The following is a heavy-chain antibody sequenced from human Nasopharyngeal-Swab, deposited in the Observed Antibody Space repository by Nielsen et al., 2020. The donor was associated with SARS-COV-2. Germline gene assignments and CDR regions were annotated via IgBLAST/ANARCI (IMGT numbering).Heavy chain of an antibody. V-gene: IGHV3-48*02. Sequence: GESLKISCAASGFTFNTYGMNWVRQAPGKGLEWISYIRDYNSIFYADSVKGRFPISRDNAKNSLYLQMNSLRDEDTAVYYCARDLELLTNYYALDYWGQGTLVTVSS. D-gene: IGHD3-9*01. CDR1: GFTFNTYG. CDR2: IRDYNSI. J-gene: IGHJ4*02. CDR3: ARDLELLTNYYALDY.